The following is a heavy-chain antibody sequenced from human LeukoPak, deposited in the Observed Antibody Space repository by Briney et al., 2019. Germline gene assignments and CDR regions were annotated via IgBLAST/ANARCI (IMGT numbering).Heavy chain of an antibody. V-gene: IGHV4-34*01. J-gene: IGHJ4*02. CDR1: GGSFSGYY. CDR3: ARGNYRGYFDY. D-gene: IGHD1-7*01. CDR2: INHSGST. Sequence: PSETLSLTCAVYGGSFSGYYWSWIRQPPGKGLEWIGEINHSGSTNYDPSLKSRVTISVDTSKNQFSLKLSSVTAADTAVYYCARGNYRGYFDYWGQGTLVTVSS.